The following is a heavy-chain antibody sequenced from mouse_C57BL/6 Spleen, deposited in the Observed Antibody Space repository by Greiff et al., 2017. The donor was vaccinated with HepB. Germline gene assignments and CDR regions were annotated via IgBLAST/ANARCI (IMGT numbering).Heavy chain of an antibody. CDR3: TRVPITTVPHY. J-gene: IGHJ4*01. Sequence: QVQLQQSGAELVRPGASVTLSCKASGYTFTDYEMHWVKQTPVHGLEWIGAIDPETGGTAYNQKFKGKAILTADKSSSTAYMELRSLTSEDSAVYYCTRVPITTVPHYWGQGTSVTVSS. D-gene: IGHD1-1*01. CDR2: IDPETGGT. CDR1: GYTFTDYE. V-gene: IGHV1-15*01.